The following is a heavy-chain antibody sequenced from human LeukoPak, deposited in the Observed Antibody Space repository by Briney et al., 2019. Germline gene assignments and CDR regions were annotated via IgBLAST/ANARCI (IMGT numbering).Heavy chain of an antibody. D-gene: IGHD1-26*01. J-gene: IGHJ5*02. CDR2: ISWNSGSI. CDR3: AKSHVGIVGYNWFDP. V-gene: IGHV3-9*01. CDR1: GFTFDDYA. Sequence: PGGSLRLSCAASGFTFDDYAMHWVRQAPGKGLEWVSGISWNSGSIGYADSVKGRFTISRDNAKNSLYLQMNSLRAEDTALYYCAKSHVGIVGYNWFDPWGQGTLVTVSS.